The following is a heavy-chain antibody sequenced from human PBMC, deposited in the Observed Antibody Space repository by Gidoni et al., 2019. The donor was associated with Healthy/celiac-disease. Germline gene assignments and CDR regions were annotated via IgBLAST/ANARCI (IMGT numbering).Heavy chain of an antibody. Sequence: QVQLVESGGGVVQPWRCLSLSCAASGFPFSSYAMHWARQAPGKGLEWVAVISYEGRNKYYEDSVKGRFTISRDNSKNTLYLQMNSLRAEDTAVYYCARDVNRGESIAAASDYWGQGTLVTVSS. J-gene: IGHJ4*03. CDR2: ISYEGRNK. CDR3: ARDVNRGESIAAASDY. D-gene: IGHD6-13*01. CDR1: GFPFSSYA. V-gene: IGHV3-30*04.